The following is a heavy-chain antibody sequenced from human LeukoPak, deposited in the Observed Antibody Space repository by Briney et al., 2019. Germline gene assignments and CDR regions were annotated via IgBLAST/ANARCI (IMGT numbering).Heavy chain of an antibody. CDR2: ISYDGSNK. J-gene: IGHJ4*02. V-gene: IGHV3-30*18. CDR3: AKEAGGMGGPGDY. CDR1: GFTFSSYG. D-gene: IGHD3-10*01. Sequence: GGSLRLSCAASGFTFSSYGMHWVRQAPGKGLEWVAVISYDGSNKYYADSVKGRFTISRDNSKNTLYLQMNSLRAEDTAVYYCAKEAGGMGGPGDYWGQGTLVTVSS.